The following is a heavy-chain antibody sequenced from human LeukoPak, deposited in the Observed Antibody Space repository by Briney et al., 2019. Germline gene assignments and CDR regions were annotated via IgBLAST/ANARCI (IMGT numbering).Heavy chain of an antibody. CDR1: GYTFTSYY. D-gene: IGHD3-3*01. CDR2: INPSGGST. V-gene: IGHV1-46*01. CDR3: ARGRRDTIFGVVIPFDY. Sequence: ASVKVSCKASGYTFTSYYMHWVRQAPGQGLEWMGIINPSGGSTSYAQKFQGRVTMTRDTSTSTVYMELSSLRSEDTAVYYCARGRRDTIFGVVIPFDYWDQGTLVTVSS. J-gene: IGHJ4*02.